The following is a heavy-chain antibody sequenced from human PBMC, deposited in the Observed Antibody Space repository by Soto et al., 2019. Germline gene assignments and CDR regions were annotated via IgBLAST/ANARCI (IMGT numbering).Heavy chain of an antibody. CDR3: ARRGSGSYYDY. J-gene: IGHJ4*02. V-gene: IGHV3-23*01. CDR1: GFTFSNYA. D-gene: IGHD1-26*01. CDR2: ISGSGDST. Sequence: EVQLLESGGGLVQPGGSLRLSCAASGFTFSNYAMNWVRQAPGKGLEWVSVISGSGDSTYYADSEKGRFTISRDNSKNTLYLQMNSLRAEDTAIYYCARRGSGSYYDYWGQGTLVTVSS.